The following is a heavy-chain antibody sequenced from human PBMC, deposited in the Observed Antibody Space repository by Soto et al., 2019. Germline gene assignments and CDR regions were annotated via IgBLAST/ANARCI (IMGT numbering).Heavy chain of an antibody. J-gene: IGHJ6*02. Sequence: GGSLRLSCAASGFTFSSYAMRWVRQAPGKGLEWVSAISGSGGSTYYADSVKGRFTISRDNSKNTLYLQMNSLRAEDTAVYYCAKEQLTRYYYYYYGMDVWGQGTTVTVSS. V-gene: IGHV3-23*01. CDR3: AKEQLTRYYYYYYGMDV. CDR1: GFTFSSYA. D-gene: IGHD6-13*01. CDR2: ISGSGGST.